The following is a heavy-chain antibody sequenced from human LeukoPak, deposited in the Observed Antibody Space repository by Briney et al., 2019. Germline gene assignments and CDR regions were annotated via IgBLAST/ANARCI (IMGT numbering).Heavy chain of an antibody. Sequence: ASVKVSCKVSGYTLTELSMHWVRQAPGKGLEWMGGFDPEDGETIYAQKFQGRVTMTEDTSTDTAYMELSSLRSEDTAAYYCATAADSYYYDSSGYPRPFDYWGQGTLVTVSS. CDR2: FDPEDGET. J-gene: IGHJ4*02. V-gene: IGHV1-24*01. CDR1: GYTLTELS. CDR3: ATAADSYYYDSSGYPRPFDY. D-gene: IGHD3-22*01.